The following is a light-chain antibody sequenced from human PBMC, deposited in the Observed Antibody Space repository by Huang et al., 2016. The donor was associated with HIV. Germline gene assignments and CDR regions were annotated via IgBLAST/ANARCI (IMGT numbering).Light chain of an antibody. CDR2: GSS. Sequence: EIVMTQSPATLSVSPGERATLSCRANRSVSTNLAWYQQRPGQAPRLLIYGSSTRAPGIPARFSGSGSGTDFSLTISSLQSEDFALYYCHQYNNWLLSFGGGTRVDI. J-gene: IGKJ4*01. V-gene: IGKV3-15*01. CDR1: RSVSTN. CDR3: HQYNNWLLS.